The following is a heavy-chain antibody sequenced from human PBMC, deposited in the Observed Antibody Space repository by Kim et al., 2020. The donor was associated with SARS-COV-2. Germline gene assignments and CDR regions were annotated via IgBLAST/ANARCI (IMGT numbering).Heavy chain of an antibody. V-gene: IGHV3-23*01. D-gene: IGHD3-3*01. Sequence: ADSVKGRFTISRDNSKNTLYLQMNSLRAEDTAVYYCAKSSSVYDFWSGYYFDYWGQGTLVTVSS. CDR3: AKSSSVYDFWSGYYFDY. J-gene: IGHJ4*02.